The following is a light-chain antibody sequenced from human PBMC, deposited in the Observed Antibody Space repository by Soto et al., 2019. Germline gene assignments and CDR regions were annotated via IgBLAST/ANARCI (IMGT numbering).Light chain of an antibody. J-gene: IGLJ1*01. Sequence: QSALTQPASVSGSPGQSITISCTGTSSDVGSYNLVSWYQQHPGKAPKLMIYEGSKRPSGVSNRFSGSKSGNTASLTISGLQAVDEADYYCCSYAGSSYVFGTGTKLTVL. V-gene: IGLV2-23*01. CDR3: CSYAGSSYV. CDR2: EGS. CDR1: SSDVGSYNL.